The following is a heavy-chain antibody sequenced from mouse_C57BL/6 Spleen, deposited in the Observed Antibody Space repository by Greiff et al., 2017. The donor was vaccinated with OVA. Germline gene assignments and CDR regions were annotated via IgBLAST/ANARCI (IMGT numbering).Heavy chain of an antibody. J-gene: IGHJ1*03. D-gene: IGHD1-1*01. V-gene: IGHV1-59*01. Sequence: QVHVKQPGAELVRPGTSVKLSCKASGYTFTSYWMHWVKQRPGQGLEWIGVIDPSDSYTNYNQKFKGKATLTVDTSSSTAYMQLSSLTSEDSAVYYCARIYYYGSSHVYDVWGTGTTVTVSS. CDR3: ARIYYYGSSHVYDV. CDR1: GYTFTSYW. CDR2: IDPSDSYT.